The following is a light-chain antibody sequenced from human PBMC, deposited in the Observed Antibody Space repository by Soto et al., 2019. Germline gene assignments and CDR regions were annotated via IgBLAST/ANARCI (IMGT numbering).Light chain of an antibody. CDR1: QSVSSSY. CDR3: QQYGSSPQT. CDR2: GAS. Sequence: EIVLTQSPGTLSLSPGERATLSCRASQSVSSSYLAWYQQKPGQAPRLLIYGASSRATGIPYRFSGSGSGTDFTLTISRLEPEDFAVYYWQQYGSSPQTFGQGTRLEIK. V-gene: IGKV3-20*01. J-gene: IGKJ5*01.